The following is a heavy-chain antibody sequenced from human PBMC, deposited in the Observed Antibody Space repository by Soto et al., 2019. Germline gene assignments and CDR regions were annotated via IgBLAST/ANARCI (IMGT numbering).Heavy chain of an antibody. Sequence: SSETLSLTCAVSGGSISSSNWWSWVRQPPGKGLEWIGEIYHGGSTNYNPSLKSRVTISVDKSKNQFSLKLSSVTAADTAVYYCARYRIAAAGYFDYWGQGTLVTVSS. V-gene: IGHV4-4*02. CDR2: IYHGGST. D-gene: IGHD6-13*01. CDR3: ARYRIAAAGYFDY. CDR1: GGSISSSNW. J-gene: IGHJ4*02.